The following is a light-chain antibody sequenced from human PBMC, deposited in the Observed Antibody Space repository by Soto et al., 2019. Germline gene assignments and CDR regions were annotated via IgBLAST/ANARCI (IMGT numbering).Light chain of an antibody. J-gene: IGKJ1*01. V-gene: IGKV4-1*01. Sequence: DIVMTQSPDALAVSLGERATIHCKSSQSVLYSSNNKNYLAWYQQKPGQPPKLLIYWASTRESGVPDRFSGSGSGKDFTLTISRLQAEDVAVYYCQQYYSTPVTFGQGTKVEIK. CDR1: QSVLYSSNNKNY. CDR2: WAS. CDR3: QQYYSTPVT.